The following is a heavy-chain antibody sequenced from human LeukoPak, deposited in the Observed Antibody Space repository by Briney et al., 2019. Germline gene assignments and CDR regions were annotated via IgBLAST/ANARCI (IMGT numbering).Heavy chain of an antibody. J-gene: IGHJ4*02. Sequence: GGSLRLSCAASAFTLSDYSMNWVRQAPGKGLEWISYISGRSSTIYYADSVRGRFTISRDNAKNSMYLQMNSLRAEDTAVYYCARERLTSGSYFFDYWGQGTLVTVSS. CDR2: ISGRSSTI. CDR1: AFTLSDYS. D-gene: IGHD1-26*01. V-gene: IGHV3-48*01. CDR3: ARERLTSGSYFFDY.